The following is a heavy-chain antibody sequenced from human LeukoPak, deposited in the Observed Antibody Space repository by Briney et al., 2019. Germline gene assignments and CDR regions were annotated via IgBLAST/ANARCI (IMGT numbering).Heavy chain of an antibody. CDR2: IYTSGST. CDR1: GGSISSGSYY. Sequence: PSETLSLTCTVSGGSISSGSYYWSWIRQPAGKGLEWIGRIYTSGSTNYNPSLKSRVTISVGTSKNQFSLKLSSVTAADTAVYYCARSNYYYDSSGPWGQGTLVTVSS. J-gene: IGHJ5*02. D-gene: IGHD3-22*01. CDR3: ARSNYYYDSSGP. V-gene: IGHV4-61*02.